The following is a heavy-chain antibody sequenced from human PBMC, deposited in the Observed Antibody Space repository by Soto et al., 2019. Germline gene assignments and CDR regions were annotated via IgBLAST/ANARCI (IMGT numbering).Heavy chain of an antibody. V-gene: IGHV1-18*04. Sequence: ASVKVSCKASGYTFTNYGITWARQAPGEGLEWMGWISGYNGHTNYAQKVQGRVTMTTDTSTSTAYMELRSLRSDDTAVFYCALSPPATGTSWLDPSGQGTQVTV. CDR1: GYTFTNYG. J-gene: IGHJ5*02. CDR2: ISGYNGHT. CDR3: ALSPPATGTSWLDP. D-gene: IGHD1-7*01.